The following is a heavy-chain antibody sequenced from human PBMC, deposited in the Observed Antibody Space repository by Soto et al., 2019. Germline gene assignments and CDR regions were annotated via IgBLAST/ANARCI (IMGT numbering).Heavy chain of an antibody. CDR1: GGSISSGGYS. CDR2: IYHSGST. J-gene: IGHJ6*02. CDR3: ARGGGNSQIYYYYYGRDV. V-gene: IGHV4-30-2*01. Sequence: QLQLQESGSGLVKPSQTLSLTCAVSGGSISSGGYSWSWIRQPPGKGLEWIGYIYHSGSTYYNPSLKIRVTISVDRSKNQFSLKLSSVTAADTAVYYCARGGGNSQIYYYYYGRDVWGQGTTVTVSS. D-gene: IGHD1-26*01.